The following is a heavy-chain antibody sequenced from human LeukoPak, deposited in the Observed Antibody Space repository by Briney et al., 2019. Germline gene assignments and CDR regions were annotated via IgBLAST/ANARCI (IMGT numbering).Heavy chain of an antibody. V-gene: IGHV3-9*01. J-gene: IGHJ6*02. Sequence: GGSLRLSCAASGFTFDDYAMRWVRQAPGKGLEWVSGISWNSGSIGYADSVKGRFTISRDNAKNSLYLQMNSLRAEDTALYYCATAIAVAGLDYYYYGMDVWGQGTTVTASS. CDR1: GFTFDDYA. D-gene: IGHD6-19*01. CDR3: ATAIAVAGLDYYYYGMDV. CDR2: ISWNSGSI.